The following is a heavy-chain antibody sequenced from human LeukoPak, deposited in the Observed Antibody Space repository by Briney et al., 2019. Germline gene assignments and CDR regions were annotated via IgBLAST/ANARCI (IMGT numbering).Heavy chain of an antibody. CDR2: IKQDGSEK. J-gene: IGHJ4*02. V-gene: IGHV3-7*01. D-gene: IGHD5-24*01. CDR3: VRPHRHCTRDSRYFDS. Sequence: GGSLRLSCAASGFTFSSYWMTWVRQAPGKGLEWVANIKQDGSEKYYVASVKGRFTIARDNAKNSLYLQMNSLRVEDTAVYYCVRPHRHCTRDSRYFDSWGQGTQVTVSS. CDR1: GFTFSSYW.